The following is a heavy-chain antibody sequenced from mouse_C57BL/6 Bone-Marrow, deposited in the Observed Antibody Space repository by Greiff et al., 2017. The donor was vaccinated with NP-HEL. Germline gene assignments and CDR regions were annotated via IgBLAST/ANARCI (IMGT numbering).Heavy chain of an antibody. J-gene: IGHJ3*01. V-gene: IGHV14-4*01. CDR1: GFNIKDDY. CDR3: TTRRDGYYFAY. Sequence: EVNVVESGAELVRPGASVKLSCTASGFNIKDDYMHWVKQRPEQGLEWIGWIDPENGDTEYASKFQGKATITADTSSNTAYLQLSSLTSEDTAVYYCTTRRDGYYFAYWGQGTLVTVSA. CDR2: IDPENGDT. D-gene: IGHD2-3*01.